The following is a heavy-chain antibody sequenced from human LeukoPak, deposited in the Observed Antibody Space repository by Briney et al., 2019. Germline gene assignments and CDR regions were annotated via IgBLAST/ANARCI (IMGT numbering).Heavy chain of an antibody. J-gene: IGHJ5*02. V-gene: IGHV4-61*08. Sequence: SETLSLTCTVSGGSISSGDYYWSWIRQPPGKGLEWIGYIYYSGSTYYNPSLKSRVTISVDTSMNQFSLKLTSVTAADTAVYYCAKGGPEASAGLSWLDPWGQGTLVTVSS. D-gene: IGHD1-14*01. CDR2: IYYSGST. CDR1: GGSISSGDYY. CDR3: AKGGPEASAGLSWLDP.